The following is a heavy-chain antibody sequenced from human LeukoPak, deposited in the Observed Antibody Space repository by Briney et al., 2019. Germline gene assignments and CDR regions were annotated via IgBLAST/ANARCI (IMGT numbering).Heavy chain of an antibody. CDR2: ISYDGSNK. V-gene: IGHV3-30*18. CDR3: AKGLTTVTSDY. Sequence: PGGALRLSFAAPGFPFMSYGMHGGRQAPGKGLEGVAVISYDGSNKYYSDSVKGRFTISRDNSKNTLYLQMNSLRAEDMAVYYCAKGLTTVTSDYWGQGTLVTVSS. J-gene: IGHJ4*02. CDR1: GFPFMSYG. D-gene: IGHD4-17*01.